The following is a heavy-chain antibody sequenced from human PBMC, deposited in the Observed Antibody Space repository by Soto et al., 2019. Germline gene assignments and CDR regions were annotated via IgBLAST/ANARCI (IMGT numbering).Heavy chain of an antibody. J-gene: IGHJ4*02. CDR2: ISYDGSNK. Sequence: QVQLVESGGGVVQPGRSLRLSCAASGFTFSSYAMHWVRQAPGKGLEWVAVISYDGSNKYYADSVKGRFTISRDNSKNTLYLQMNSLRAEDTAVYYCARAPPRRAGQPADFDYWGQGTLVTVSS. CDR3: ARAPPRRAGQPADFDY. V-gene: IGHV3-30-3*01. D-gene: IGHD6-19*01. CDR1: GFTFSSYA.